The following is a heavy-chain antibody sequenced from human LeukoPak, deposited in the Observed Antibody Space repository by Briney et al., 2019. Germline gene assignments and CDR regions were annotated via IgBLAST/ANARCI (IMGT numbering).Heavy chain of an antibody. CDR1: GGSVSSGSYY. V-gene: IGHV4-61*01. CDR2: IYNSVRT. D-gene: IGHD5-12*01. Sequence: SETLSLTCIVSGGSVSSGSYYWSWIRQPPGKGLEWIGYIYNSVRTNYNPSLKSRVTISVDTSKNQLSLKLSSVTAADTAVYFCVRDLVATVDHYYYGMDVWGQGTTVTVSS. CDR3: VRDLVATVDHYYYGMDV. J-gene: IGHJ6*02.